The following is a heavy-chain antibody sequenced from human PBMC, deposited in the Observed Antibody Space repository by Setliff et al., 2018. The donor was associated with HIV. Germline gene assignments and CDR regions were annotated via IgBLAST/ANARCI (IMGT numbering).Heavy chain of an antibody. CDR2: IKQDGSET. CDR3: VPETNTFVY. CDR1: ESTFSNYW. Sequence: GGSLRLSCTASESTFSNYWMSWVRQAPEKGLEWVANIKQDGSETYYLGSVKGRFTISRDNAKNSLYLQMTDMRAEDTALYYYVPETNTFVYWGQGTLVTVSS. V-gene: IGHV3-7*03. J-gene: IGHJ4*02. D-gene: IGHD2-8*01.